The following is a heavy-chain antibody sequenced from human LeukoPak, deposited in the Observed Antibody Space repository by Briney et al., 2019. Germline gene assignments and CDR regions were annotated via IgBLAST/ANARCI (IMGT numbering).Heavy chain of an antibody. D-gene: IGHD6-6*01. CDR3: AKAIHSSSSGVVDY. V-gene: IGHV3-30*02. CDR2: IRYGGSNK. Sequence: SGGSLRLSCAASGFTFSNYAMHWVRQAPGKGLEWVTFIRYGGSNKYYAESVKGRFTISRDNSKNTLYLQMNSLRAEDTAVYYCAKAIHSSSSGVVDYWGQGTLVTVSS. J-gene: IGHJ4*02. CDR1: GFTFSNYA.